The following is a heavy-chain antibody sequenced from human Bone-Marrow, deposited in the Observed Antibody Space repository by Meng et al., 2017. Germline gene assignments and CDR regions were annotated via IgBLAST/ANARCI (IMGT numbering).Heavy chain of an antibody. V-gene: IGHV1-2*02. Sequence: ASVKVSCKASGYTFTDYFMHWPRQAPGQRLEWMGYIDPNSGGTTFAQKFQGRVTMTRDTSISTVYMDLYSMTSDDTAVYYCARGPSSGAFDIWGQGTMVTVSS. J-gene: IGHJ3*02. CDR2: IDPNSGGT. CDR3: ARGPSSGAFDI. CDR1: GYTFTDYF.